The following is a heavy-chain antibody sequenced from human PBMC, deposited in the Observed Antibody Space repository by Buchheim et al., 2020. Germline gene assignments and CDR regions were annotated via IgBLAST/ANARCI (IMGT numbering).Heavy chain of an antibody. V-gene: IGHV4-59*12. CDR2: IYYSGST. D-gene: IGHD3-10*01. CDR1: GGSISSYN. Sequence: QVQLQQWGAGLVKPSETLSLTCTVFGGSISSYNWNWIRQPPGKGLEYIGYIYYSGSTNYNPSLKSRVTISVDTSKNQFSLKLSSVTAADTAVYYCARLSLLPRAYYFDYWGQGTL. J-gene: IGHJ4*02. CDR3: ARLSLLPRAYYFDY.